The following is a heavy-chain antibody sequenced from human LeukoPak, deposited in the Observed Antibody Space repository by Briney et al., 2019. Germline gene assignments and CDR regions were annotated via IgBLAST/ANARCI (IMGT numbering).Heavy chain of an antibody. J-gene: IGHJ5*02. CDR1: GGSFSGYY. CDR2: INHSGST. Sequence: PSETLSLTCAVYGGSFSGYYWSWIRQPPGKGLEWIGEINHSGSTNYNPSLKSRVTISVDTSKNQFSLKLSSVTAADTAVYYCARGVGKSWFDPWGQGTLVTVSS. V-gene: IGHV4-34*01. CDR3: ARGVGKSWFDP. D-gene: IGHD4-23*01.